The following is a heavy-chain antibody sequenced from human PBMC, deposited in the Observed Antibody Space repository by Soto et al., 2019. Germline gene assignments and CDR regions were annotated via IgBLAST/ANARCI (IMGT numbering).Heavy chain of an antibody. CDR3: VREGYRSGNNWFDP. Sequence: ASVKVSCKASGYTFTGYYLHWVRQAPGQGLEWMGWINPNSGGANYVQKFQGWVTMTRGTSISTAYMELSRLTSDDTAVYYCVREGYRSGNNWFDPWGQGTLVTVSS. CDR1: GYTFTGYY. CDR2: INPNSGGA. D-gene: IGHD2-15*01. V-gene: IGHV1-2*04. J-gene: IGHJ5*02.